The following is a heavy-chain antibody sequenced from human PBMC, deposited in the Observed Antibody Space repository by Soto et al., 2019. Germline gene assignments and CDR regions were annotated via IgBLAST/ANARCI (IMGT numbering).Heavy chain of an antibody. CDR1: GGSISSSSFH. J-gene: IGHJ4*02. CDR3: ARVLRSFDRDYYFDY. V-gene: IGHV4-39*06. D-gene: IGHD3-9*01. CDR2: IYYSGST. Sequence: SETLSLTCTVSGGSISSSSFHWGWIRQPPGKGLEWIGSIYYSGSTYYSPSLKSRLTISKDTSKNQVVLTMTDMDPVDTATYYCARVLRSFDRDYYFDYWGQGTLVTVSS.